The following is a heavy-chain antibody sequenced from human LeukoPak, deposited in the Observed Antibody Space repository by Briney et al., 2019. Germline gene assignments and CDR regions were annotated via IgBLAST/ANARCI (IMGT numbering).Heavy chain of an antibody. CDR1: GFPFSIAG. D-gene: IGHD3-16*01. CDR2: ISVKNGDT. V-gene: IGHV1-18*01. Sequence: ASVKVSCKASGFPFSIAGVSWVRQAPGQGLEWLGWISVKNGDTRYAERMQGRVAVTTDTATSTAYMESKSLTSDDTAVYYCATELGEWGVLDFWGQGTLISVSS. CDR3: ATELGEWGVLDF. J-gene: IGHJ4*02.